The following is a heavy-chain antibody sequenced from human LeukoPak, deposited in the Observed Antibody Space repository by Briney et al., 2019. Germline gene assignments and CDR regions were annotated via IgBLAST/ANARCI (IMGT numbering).Heavy chain of an antibody. CDR2: INAGNGNT. J-gene: IGHJ4*02. CDR3: ARGGLYGSGSYYFDY. D-gene: IGHD3-10*01. CDR1: GYTFTSYA. V-gene: IGHV1-3*01. Sequence: ASVKVSCKASGYTFTSYAMHWVRQAPGQRLEWMGWINAGNGNTKYSQKFQGRVTITRDTSASTAYMELSSLRSEDTAVYYCARGGLYGSGSYYFDYWGQGTLVTVSS.